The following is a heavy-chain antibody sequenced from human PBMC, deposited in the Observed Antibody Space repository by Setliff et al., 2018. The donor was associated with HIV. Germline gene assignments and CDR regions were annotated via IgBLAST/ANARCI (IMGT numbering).Heavy chain of an antibody. CDR3: ARGYASGYDAYGY. Sequence: SETLSLTCAVYGGSFSDNYWSWIRQSPGKGLEWIGEINHSGRTKYSPSLRSRVSISVDTSKTQFSLNMNSVNAADTAVYYCARGYASGYDAYGYWGQGTLVTVSS. CDR1: GGSFSDNY. CDR2: INHSGRT. V-gene: IGHV4-34*01. D-gene: IGHD5-12*01. J-gene: IGHJ4*02.